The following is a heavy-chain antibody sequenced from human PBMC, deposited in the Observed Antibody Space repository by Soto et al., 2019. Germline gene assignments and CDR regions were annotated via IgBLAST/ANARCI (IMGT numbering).Heavy chain of an antibody. Sequence: SVKVSCKASGGTFSSYAISWVRQAPGQGLEWMGGIIPIFGTANYAQKFQGRVTITADEPTSTAYMELSSLRSEDTAVYYCARERITGKLCLLYFDYWGQGTLVTVSS. CDR3: ARERITGKLCLLYFDY. J-gene: IGHJ4*02. D-gene: IGHD5-18*01. CDR2: IIPIFGTA. V-gene: IGHV1-69*13. CDR1: GGTFSSYA.